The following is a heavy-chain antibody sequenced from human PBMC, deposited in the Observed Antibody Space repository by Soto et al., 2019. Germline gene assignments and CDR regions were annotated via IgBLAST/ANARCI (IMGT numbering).Heavy chain of an antibody. Sequence: GGSQRLSCAASGVNFRSYGMHWVRQAPGKGLEWVAVISYDGSNKYYADSVKGRFTISRDNSKNTLYLQMNSLRAEDTAVYYCAKVHDILTGPMDVWGQGTTVTVSS. J-gene: IGHJ6*02. CDR1: GVNFRSYG. D-gene: IGHD3-9*01. CDR3: AKVHDILTGPMDV. CDR2: ISYDGSNK. V-gene: IGHV3-30*18.